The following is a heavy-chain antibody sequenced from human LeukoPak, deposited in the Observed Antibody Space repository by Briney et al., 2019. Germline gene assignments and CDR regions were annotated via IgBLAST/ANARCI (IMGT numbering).Heavy chain of an antibody. CDR3: ARAGENIVGATITDYYYYYYMDV. D-gene: IGHD1-26*01. J-gene: IGHJ6*03. Sequence: ASVRVSCKASGYTFNNYGISWVRQAPGQGLEWMGWVSSYNGDTNYAQKFRGRVTMSTDTSTTTAYMELRSLRFDDTAMYYCARAGENIVGATITDYYYYYYMDVWGKGTTVTISS. CDR1: GYTFNNYG. V-gene: IGHV1-18*01. CDR2: VSSYNGDT.